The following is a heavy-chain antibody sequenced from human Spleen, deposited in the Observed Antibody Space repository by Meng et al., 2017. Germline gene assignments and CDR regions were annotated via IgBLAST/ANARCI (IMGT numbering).Heavy chain of an antibody. CDR2: IYHSGST. CDR1: GGSISSSNW. J-gene: IGHJ4*02. Sequence: QVQLTESGPGMVKPSGILSLSGAVSGGSISSSNWWSWVRQPPGKGLEWIGEIYHSGSTNYNPSLKSRVTISVDKSKNQFSLKLSSVTAADTAVYYCARDGGDCSGGSCWGQGTLVTVSS. CDR3: ARDGGDCSGGSC. D-gene: IGHD2-15*01. V-gene: IGHV4-4*02.